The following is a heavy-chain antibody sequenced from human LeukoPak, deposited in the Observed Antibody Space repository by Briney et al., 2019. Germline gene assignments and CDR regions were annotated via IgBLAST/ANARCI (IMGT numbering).Heavy chain of an antibody. CDR2: IYYSGST. CDR3: ARHYQRITMVRGVIAFDY. J-gene: IGHJ4*02. CDR1: GGSISSYY. D-gene: IGHD3-10*01. V-gene: IGHV4-59*08. Sequence: SETLSLTCTVSGGSISSYYWSWIRQPPGEGLEWIGYIYYSGSTNYNPSLKSRVTISVDTSKNQFSLKLSSVTAADTAVYYCARHYQRITMVRGVIAFDYWGQGTLVTVSS.